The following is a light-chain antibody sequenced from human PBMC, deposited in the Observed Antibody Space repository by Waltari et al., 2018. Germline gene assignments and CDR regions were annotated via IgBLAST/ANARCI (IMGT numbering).Light chain of an antibody. CDR3: NSRDSRGHPLV. Sequence: SSELTQDPVVSVALGQPVRITCQGDSLRYYYATWYHQKPGKAPVLVMYGKNNRPSGIPDRFSGSYSGTTASLIITGAQAEDEGDYYCNSRDSRGHPLVFGTGTKVTVL. CDR1: SLRYYY. J-gene: IGLJ1*01. CDR2: GKN. V-gene: IGLV3-19*01.